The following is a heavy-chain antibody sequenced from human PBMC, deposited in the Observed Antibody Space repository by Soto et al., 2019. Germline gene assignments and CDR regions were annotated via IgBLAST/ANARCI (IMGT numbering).Heavy chain of an antibody. Sequence: QVQLVQSGAEVKKTGSSVKVSCKASGGNFNTFGFSWVRQAPGQGLEWMGGIIPFFGTAKYSQKFEDKITITADESTNTVYMDLRSLTFEDTAIYYCARSAPTEAGDKYYYDFWGQGALITVSS. J-gene: IGHJ4*02. CDR2: IIPFFGTA. CDR3: ARSAPTEAGDKYYYDF. V-gene: IGHV1-69*01. CDR1: GGNFNTFG. D-gene: IGHD3-16*01.